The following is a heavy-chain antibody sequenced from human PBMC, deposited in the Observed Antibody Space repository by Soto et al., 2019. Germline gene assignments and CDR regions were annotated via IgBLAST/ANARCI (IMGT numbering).Heavy chain of an antibody. J-gene: IGHJ6*02. D-gene: IGHD3-3*01. CDR3: ANTRRVLSLTIYYYYGLDV. V-gene: IGHV3-23*01. CDR1: GFTFSSYA. Sequence: PGGSLRLSCAASGFTFSSYAMSWVRQAPGKGLEWVSAISGGTSSTYYADSVKGRFTISRDNSKNTLYLQMNSLRAEDTAVYYCANTRRVLSLTIYYYYGLDVRGPGTTVTVSS. CDR2: ISGGTSST.